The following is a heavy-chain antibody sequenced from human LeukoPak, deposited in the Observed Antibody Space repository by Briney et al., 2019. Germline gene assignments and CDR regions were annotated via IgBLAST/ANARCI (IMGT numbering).Heavy chain of an antibody. Sequence: PGGSLRLSCAASGFSFSSFAMSWVRQAPGKGLEGVSAISGSGESTYYEDSVKGRFTISRDNSKNTVDVQMNSLRAEDTAVYYCAKRGKPSIAVAGYFDHWGQGTLVTVSS. CDR1: GFSFSSFA. CDR3: AKRGKPSIAVAGYFDH. CDR2: ISGSGEST. D-gene: IGHD6-19*01. V-gene: IGHV3-23*01. J-gene: IGHJ4*02.